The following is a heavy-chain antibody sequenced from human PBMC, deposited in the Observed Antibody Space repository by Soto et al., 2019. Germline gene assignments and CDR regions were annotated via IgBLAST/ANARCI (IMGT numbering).Heavy chain of an antibody. V-gene: IGHV3-30*02. J-gene: IGHJ6*02. CDR2: MWYDGTNE. Sequence: GGSLRLSCAASGFTFSTYGMHWVRQAPGKGLEWVAVMWYDGTNEKYADSVKGRFTISRDNSKNTLYLQMNSLRAEDTAVYYCAKAMQRGLYYYGMDVWGQGTTVTVSS. CDR3: AKAMQRGLYYYGMDV. CDR1: GFTFSTYG. D-gene: IGHD6-25*01.